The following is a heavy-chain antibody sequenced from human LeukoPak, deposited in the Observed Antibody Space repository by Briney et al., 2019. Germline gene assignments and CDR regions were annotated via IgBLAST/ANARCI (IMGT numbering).Heavy chain of an antibody. CDR3: ARSIAVAGSLY. CDR1: GGTLSSYT. D-gene: IGHD6-19*01. V-gene: IGHV1-69*02. Sequence: ASVKVSCKASGGTLSSYTISWVRQAPGQGLEWMGRIIPILGIANYAQKFQGRVTITADKSTSTAYMELSSLRSEDTAVYYCARSIAVAGSLYWGQGTLVTVSS. CDR2: IIPILGIA. J-gene: IGHJ4*02.